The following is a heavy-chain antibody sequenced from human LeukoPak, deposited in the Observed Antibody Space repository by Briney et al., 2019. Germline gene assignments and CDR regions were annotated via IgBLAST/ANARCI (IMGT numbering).Heavy chain of an antibody. D-gene: IGHD5-12*01. J-gene: IGHJ4*02. CDR3: ARGREWLRSLDY. CDR1: GGSISSYY. V-gene: IGHV4-59*12. CDR2: IYYSGST. Sequence: PSETLSLTCTVSGGSISSYYWSWIRQPAGKGLEWIGYIYYSGSTNYNPSLKSRVTISVDTSKNQFSLKLSSVTAADTAVYYCARGREWLRSLDYWGQGTLVTVSS.